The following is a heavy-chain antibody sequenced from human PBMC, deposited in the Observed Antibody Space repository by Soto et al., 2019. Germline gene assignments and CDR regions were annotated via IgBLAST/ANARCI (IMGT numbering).Heavy chain of an antibody. CDR1: GFTFSSYG. Sequence: GGSLRLSCAASGFTFSSYGMHWVRQAPGKGLEWVAVISYDGSNKYYADSVKGRFTISRDNSKNTLYLQMNSLRAEDTAVYYCARGLGGMDVWGQGTTVTVSS. CDR3: ARGLGGMDV. D-gene: IGHD7-27*01. J-gene: IGHJ6*02. V-gene: IGHV3-30*03. CDR2: ISYDGSNK.